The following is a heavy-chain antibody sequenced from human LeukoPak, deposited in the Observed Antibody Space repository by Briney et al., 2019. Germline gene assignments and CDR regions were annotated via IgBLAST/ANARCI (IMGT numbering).Heavy chain of an antibody. CDR2: ISYDGSNK. CDR1: GFTFSSYG. J-gene: IGHJ4*02. Sequence: QPGRSLRLSCAASGFTFSSYGMHWVRQAPGKGLEWVAVISYDGSNKYYADSVKGRFTISRDNSKNTLYLQMNSLRAEDTAVYYCARDALYSSSWGQGTLVTVSS. D-gene: IGHD6-13*01. V-gene: IGHV3-30*03. CDR3: ARDALYSSS.